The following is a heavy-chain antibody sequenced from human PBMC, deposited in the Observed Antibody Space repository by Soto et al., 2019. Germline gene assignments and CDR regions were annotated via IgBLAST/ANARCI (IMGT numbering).Heavy chain of an antibody. Sequence: GGSLRLSCAASGFTFSSYSMNWVRQAPGKGLEWVSSISSSSSYIYYADSVKGRFTISRDNAKNSLYLQMNSLRAEDTAVYYCARESGAARGAFDIWGQGTMVTVSS. CDR1: GFTFSSYS. D-gene: IGHD2-15*01. CDR2: ISSSSSYI. J-gene: IGHJ3*02. V-gene: IGHV3-21*01. CDR3: ARESGAARGAFDI.